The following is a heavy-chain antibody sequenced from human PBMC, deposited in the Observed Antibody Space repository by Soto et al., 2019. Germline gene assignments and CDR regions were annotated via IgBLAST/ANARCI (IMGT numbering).Heavy chain of an antibody. CDR1: GGSISSSSYY. J-gene: IGHJ4*02. CDR3: GRGGVIVTQSDDY. CDR2: IYYSGST. D-gene: IGHD3-16*02. Sequence: QLQLQESGPGLVKPSETLSLTCTVSGGSISSSSYYWGWIRQPPGKGLEWIGSIYYSGSTYYNPSLKSRVTISVDTSKNQFSLKLSSVTAADTAVYYCGRGGVIVTQSDDYWGQGTLVTVSS. V-gene: IGHV4-39*01.